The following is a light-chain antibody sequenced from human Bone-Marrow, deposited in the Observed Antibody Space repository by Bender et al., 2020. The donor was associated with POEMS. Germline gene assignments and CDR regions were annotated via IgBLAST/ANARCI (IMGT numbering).Light chain of an antibody. CDR2: NND. V-gene: IGLV1-44*01. CDR1: RFNIGSNV. CDR3: AGWDDRLHGYI. Sequence: QSVLTQPPSASGTPGQRVTISCSGSRFNIGSNVVNWYQQIPGTAPKLLIYNNDQRPSGIPDRFSDSKSGPSASLAISALQSEDEPDYYCAGWDDRLHGYIFGVGAEVSVL. J-gene: IGLJ1*01.